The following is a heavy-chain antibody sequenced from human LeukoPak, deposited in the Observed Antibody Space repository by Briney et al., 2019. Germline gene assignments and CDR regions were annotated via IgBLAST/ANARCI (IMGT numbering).Heavy chain of an antibody. CDR1: GYTFIDYS. J-gene: IGHJ4*02. CDR2: INPNSGDT. CDR3: ARDKEQWLVTNY. D-gene: IGHD6-19*01. Sequence: ASMKVSCTASGYTFIDYSIHWVRQAPGQGLEWMGRINPNSGDTNYAQKFQGRVTMTRDTSISTAYMELSRLRSDDTAVYYCARDKEQWLVTNYWGQGTLVTVSS. V-gene: IGHV1-2*06.